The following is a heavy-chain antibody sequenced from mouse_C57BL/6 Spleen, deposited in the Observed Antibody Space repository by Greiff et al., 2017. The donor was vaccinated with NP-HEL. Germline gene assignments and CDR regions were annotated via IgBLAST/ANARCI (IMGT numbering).Heavy chain of an antibody. CDR1: GFSLTSYG. CDR2: IWRGGST. J-gene: IGHJ1*03. CDR3: ARRNWDWYFDV. V-gene: IGHV2-2*01. Sequence: VQGVESGPGLVQPSQSLSITCTASGFSLTSYGVHWVRQSPGKGLEWLGVIWRGGSTAYYAAFISRLSSSKDNSKSQVFFKMNRLQADDTAIYYCARRNWDWYFDVWGTGTTVTVSS. D-gene: IGHD4-1*01.